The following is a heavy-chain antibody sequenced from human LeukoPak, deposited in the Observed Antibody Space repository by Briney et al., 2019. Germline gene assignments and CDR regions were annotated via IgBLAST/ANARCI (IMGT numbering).Heavy chain of an antibody. D-gene: IGHD3-10*01. V-gene: IGHV4-61*02. CDR2: IYTSGST. Sequence: PSETLSLTCTVSGGSISSGSYYWSWIRQPAGKGLEWIGRIYTSGSTNYNPSLKSRVTISVDTSKNQCSLKLSSVTAADTAVYYCARERVVWYGSGSYSFDYWGQGTLVTVSS. J-gene: IGHJ4*02. CDR3: ARERVVWYGSGSYSFDY. CDR1: GGSISSGSYY.